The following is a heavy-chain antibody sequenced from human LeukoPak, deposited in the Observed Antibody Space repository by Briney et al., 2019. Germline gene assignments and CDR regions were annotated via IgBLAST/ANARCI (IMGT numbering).Heavy chain of an antibody. J-gene: IGHJ4*02. CDR3: AGNYGPYYFDY. D-gene: IGHD3-10*01. V-gene: IGHV3-30*03. CDR2: ISYDGSNK. CDR1: GFTFSSYG. Sequence: GGSLRLSCAASGFTFSSYGMHWVRQAPGKGLVWVAVISYDGSNKYYADSVKGRFTISRDNSKNTLYLQMNSLRAEDTAVYYCAGNYGPYYFDYWGQGTLATVSS.